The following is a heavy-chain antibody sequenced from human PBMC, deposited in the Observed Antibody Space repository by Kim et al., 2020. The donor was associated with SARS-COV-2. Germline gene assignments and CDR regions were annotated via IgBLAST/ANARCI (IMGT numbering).Heavy chain of an antibody. J-gene: IGHJ5*02. D-gene: IGHD2-2*01. V-gene: IGHV1-3*01. CDR3: ARSYQLLHDWFDP. Sequence: KYSTKCQGRITITRDTSASPAYMELSSLSSEDTDVYYCARSYQLLHDWFDPWGQGTLVTVSS.